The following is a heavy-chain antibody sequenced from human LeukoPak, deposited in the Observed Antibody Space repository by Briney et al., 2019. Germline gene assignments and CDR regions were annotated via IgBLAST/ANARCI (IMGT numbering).Heavy chain of an antibody. CDR3: ARDHYYDSSGYDVDY. V-gene: IGHV3-74*01. J-gene: IGHJ4*02. CDR2: INSDGSST. Sequence: GGSLRLSCAASGFTFSSYWMHWVRQAPGKGLVWVSRINSDGSSTSYADSVKGRFTISRDNAKNTLYLQMNSLRAEDTAVYYCARDHYYDSSGYDVDYWGQGTLVTASS. D-gene: IGHD3-22*01. CDR1: GFTFSSYW.